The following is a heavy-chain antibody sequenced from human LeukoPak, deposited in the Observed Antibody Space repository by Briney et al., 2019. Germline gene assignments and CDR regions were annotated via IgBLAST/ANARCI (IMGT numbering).Heavy chain of an antibody. J-gene: IGHJ3*02. D-gene: IGHD3-10*01. CDR1: GLTFSTYE. CDR2: ISSSGNTI. V-gene: IGHV3-48*03. Sequence: PGGSLRLSCTASGLTFSTYEMSWVRQAPGKGLEWLSYISSSGNTIFYSDSVKGRFTISRDNAKNSLHLQMNSLRAEDTAVYYCAKDQTYYYGSGSSNDAFDIWGQGTMVTVSS. CDR3: AKDQTYYYGSGSSNDAFDI.